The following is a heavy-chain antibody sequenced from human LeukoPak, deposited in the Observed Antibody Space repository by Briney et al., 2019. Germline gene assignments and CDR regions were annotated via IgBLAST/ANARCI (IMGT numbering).Heavy chain of an antibody. CDR2: ISGSGGST. CDR1: GFTFTNNF. J-gene: IGHJ5*02. D-gene: IGHD6-13*01. V-gene: IGHV3-23*01. CDR3: AKFGGSSWA. Sequence: HPGGSLRLSCAASGFTFTNNFMSWVRQAPGKGLEWVSAISGSGGSTYYADSVKGRFTISRDNSKNTLYLQMNSLRAEDTAVYYCAKFGGSSWAWGQGTLVTVSS.